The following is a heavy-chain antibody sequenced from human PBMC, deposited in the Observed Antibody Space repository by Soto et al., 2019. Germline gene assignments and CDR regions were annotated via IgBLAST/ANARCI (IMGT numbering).Heavy chain of an antibody. Sequence: NPWETLSLTCLVSGGSISSGSHYWNWIRQTPGRGPEWMGYIYYNGNTNYNPSIKSRLTISVDTSKNQFSLKLTSVTAADTAVYYCARYSGSGYARIMDVWGQGTTVTVS. CDR2: IYYNGNT. CDR3: ARYSGSGYARIMDV. V-gene: IGHV4-61*01. D-gene: IGHD5-12*01. CDR1: GGSISSGSHY. J-gene: IGHJ6*02.